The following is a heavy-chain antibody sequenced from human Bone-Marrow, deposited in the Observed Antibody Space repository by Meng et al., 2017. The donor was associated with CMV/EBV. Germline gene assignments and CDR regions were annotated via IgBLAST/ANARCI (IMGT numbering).Heavy chain of an antibody. V-gene: IGHV4-59*01. CDR2: IYYSGST. D-gene: IGHD2-2*02. CDR1: GGSISSYY. CDR3: ARGGGIVVVPAAIREKEFDP. J-gene: IGHJ5*02. Sequence: SCTVSGGSISSYYWSWIRQPPGKGLEWIGYIYYSGSTNYNPSLKSRVTISVDTSKNQFALKLSSVTAADTAVYYCARGGGIVVVPAAIREKEFDPWGQGTLVTVSS.